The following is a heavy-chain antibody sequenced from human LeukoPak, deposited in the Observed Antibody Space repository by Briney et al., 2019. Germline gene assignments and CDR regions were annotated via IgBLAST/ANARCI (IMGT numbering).Heavy chain of an antibody. CDR2: IYSGGST. J-gene: IGHJ4*02. D-gene: IGHD5-18*01. CDR1: GFTVSSNY. Sequence: GGSLRLSCAASGFTVSSNYMSWVRQAPGKGLEGGSVIYSGGSTYYSDSVKGRFTISRDNSKNTLYLQMNSLRAEDTAVYYCARLTSLGYSSSYPFYFDYWGQGTLVTVSS. V-gene: IGHV3-66*04. CDR3: ARLTSLGYSSSYPFYFDY.